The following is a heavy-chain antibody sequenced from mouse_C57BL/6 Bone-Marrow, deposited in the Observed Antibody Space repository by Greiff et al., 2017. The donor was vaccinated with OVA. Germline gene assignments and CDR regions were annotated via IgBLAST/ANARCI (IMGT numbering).Heavy chain of an antibody. Sequence: VKLQQSGAELARPGASVKLSCKASGYTFTSYGISWVKQRTGQGLEWIGEIYPRSGNTYYNEKFKGKATLTADKSSSTAYMELRSLTSEDSAVYFCARGGITTVVAPYYYAMDYWGQGTSVTVSS. D-gene: IGHD1-1*01. V-gene: IGHV1-81*01. J-gene: IGHJ4*01. CDR1: GYTFTSYG. CDR3: ARGGITTVVAPYYYAMDY. CDR2: IYPRSGNT.